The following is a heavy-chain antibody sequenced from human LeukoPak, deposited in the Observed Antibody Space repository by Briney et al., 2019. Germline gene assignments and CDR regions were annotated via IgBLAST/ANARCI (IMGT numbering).Heavy chain of an antibody. V-gene: IGHV3-7*01. CDR3: ATYLLDY. CDR1: GFTFSHYW. Sequence: GESLRLSCAASGFTFSHYWMTWVRQAPGEGLEWVAIIRPDANDGSYVDSVKGRFTISRDNAKNSLYLQMNSLRAEDTAVYYCATYLLDYWGQGTLVTVSS. D-gene: IGHD2-15*01. CDR2: IRPDANDG. J-gene: IGHJ4*02.